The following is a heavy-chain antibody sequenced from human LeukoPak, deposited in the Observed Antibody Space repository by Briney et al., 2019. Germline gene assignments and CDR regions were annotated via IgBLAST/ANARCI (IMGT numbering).Heavy chain of an antibody. D-gene: IGHD4-23*01. J-gene: IGHJ3*02. CDR1: GYTFTGYY. CDR3: ARRVTPTAFDI. CDR2: INPNSGGT. V-gene: IGHV1-2*06. Sequence: GASVKVSCKASGYTFTGYYIHWVRQAPGQGLEWMGRINPNSGGTNYAQKFQGRVTMTRDTSISTAYMELSRLRSGDTAVYYCARRVTPTAFDIWGQGTMVTVSP.